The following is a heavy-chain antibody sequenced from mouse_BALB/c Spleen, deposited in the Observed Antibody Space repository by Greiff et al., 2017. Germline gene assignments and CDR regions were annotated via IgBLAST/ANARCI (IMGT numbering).Heavy chain of an antibody. CDR1: GYTFTSYW. J-gene: IGHJ3*01. V-gene: IGHV1S22*01. CDR2: IYPGSGST. CDR3: TRGSYGSSAAWFAY. Sequence: LQQSGSELVRPGASVKLSCKASGYTFTSYWMHWVKQRHGQGLEWIGNIYPGSGSTNYDEKFKSKGTLTVDTSSSTAYMHLSSLTSEDSAVYYCTRGSYGSSAAWFAYWGQGTLVTVSA. D-gene: IGHD1-1*01.